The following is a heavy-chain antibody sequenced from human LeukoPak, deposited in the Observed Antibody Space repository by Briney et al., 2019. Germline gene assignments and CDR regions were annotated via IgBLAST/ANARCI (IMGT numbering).Heavy chain of an antibody. CDR2: IHHSGST. V-gene: IGHV4-38-2*01. D-gene: IGHD2-15*01. Sequence: ASETLSLTCAVSGYSISSGYYWGWIRQPPGKGLEWIGSIHHSGSTYYNPSLKSRVTISVDTSKNQFSLKLSSVTAADTAVYYCARVGYCSGGSCYRDAFDIWGQGTMVTVSS. CDR1: GYSISSGYY. CDR3: ARVGYCSGGSCYRDAFDI. J-gene: IGHJ3*02.